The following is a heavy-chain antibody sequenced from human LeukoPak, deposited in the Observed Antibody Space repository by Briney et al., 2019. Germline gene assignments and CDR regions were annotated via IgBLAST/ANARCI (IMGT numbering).Heavy chain of an antibody. D-gene: IGHD2-2*01. V-gene: IGHV1-69*13. J-gene: IGHJ5*02. Sequence: SVKVSCKASGGTFSSYAISWVRQAPGQGLEWMGGIIPIFGTANYAQKFQGRVTITADESTSTAYMELSSLRSEDTAVYYCARSPIVVVPAAAMANWFDPWGQGTLVTVSS. CDR1: GGTFSSYA. CDR3: ARSPIVVVPAAAMANWFDP. CDR2: IIPIFGTA.